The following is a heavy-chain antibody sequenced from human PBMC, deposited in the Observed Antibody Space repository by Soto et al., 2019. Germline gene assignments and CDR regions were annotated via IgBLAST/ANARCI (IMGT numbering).Heavy chain of an antibody. D-gene: IGHD2-21*02. CDR1: GYALTELS. V-gene: IGHV1-24*01. Sequence: ASVKVSCKVSGYALTELSMHWVRQAPGKGLEWMGGFDPEDGETIYAQKFQGRVTMTEDTSTDTVYMDLSSLTSEDSAVYWCARELYSCGGDCPYYMDYWGQGTLVTVSS. J-gene: IGHJ4*02. CDR2: FDPEDGET. CDR3: ARELYSCGGDCPYYMDY.